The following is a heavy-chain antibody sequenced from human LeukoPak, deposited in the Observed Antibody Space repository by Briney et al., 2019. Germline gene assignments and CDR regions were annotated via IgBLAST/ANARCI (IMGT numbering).Heavy chain of an antibody. D-gene: IGHD3-16*01. J-gene: IGHJ4*02. CDR3: ARVGDYALKD. CDR2: IYTSGST. CDR1: GGSISSYY. Sequence: PSETLSLTCTVSGGSISSYYWSWIRQPAGKGLEWIGRIYTSGSTNYNPSLKSRVSTSVDTSKNQCTLKLSSVTAADTAVYYCARVGDYALKDWGQGTLVTVSS. V-gene: IGHV4-4*07.